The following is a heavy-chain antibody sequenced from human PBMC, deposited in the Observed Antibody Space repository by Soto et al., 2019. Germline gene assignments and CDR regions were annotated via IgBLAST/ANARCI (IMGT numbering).Heavy chain of an antibody. V-gene: IGHV3-30*18. D-gene: IGHD3-10*01. Sequence: GGSLRLSCAASGFTFSSYGMHWVRQAPGKGLEWVAVISYDGSNKYYADSVKGRFTISRDNSKNTPYLQMNSLRAEDTAVYYCAKEPDGYYYDDWGQGILVTVAS. CDR3: AKEPDGYYYDD. J-gene: IGHJ4*02. CDR1: GFTFSSYG. CDR2: ISYDGSNK.